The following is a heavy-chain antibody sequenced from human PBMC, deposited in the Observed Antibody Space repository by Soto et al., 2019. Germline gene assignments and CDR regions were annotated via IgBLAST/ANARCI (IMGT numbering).Heavy chain of an antibody. V-gene: IGHV2-5*02. CDR2: IYWDDDK. Sequence: QITLKESGPTLVKPTQTLTLTCTFSGFSLSTSGVGVGWIRQPPGKALEWLALIYWDDDKRYSPSLKSRLTITEETAKNQVVLTMTNMDPVDTATYYCAHSLIPNWGSRGAFDYWGQGTLVTVSS. D-gene: IGHD7-27*01. CDR3: AHSLIPNWGSRGAFDY. CDR1: GFSLSTSGVG. J-gene: IGHJ4*02.